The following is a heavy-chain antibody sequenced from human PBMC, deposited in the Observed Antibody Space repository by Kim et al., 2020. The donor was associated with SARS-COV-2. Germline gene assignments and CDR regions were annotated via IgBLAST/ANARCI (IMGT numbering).Heavy chain of an antibody. CDR1: GFTFSSYS. CDR3: ARDALRDSSGYYDF. Sequence: GGSLRLSCAASGFTFSSYSMNWVRQAPGKGLEWVSSIRSDSYYIYYADSVKGRFTTSRDNAKNSLYLQINSLRAEDTAVYYCARDALRDSSGYYDFWGQGTLVTVSS. D-gene: IGHD3-22*01. CDR2: IRSDSYYI. V-gene: IGHV3-21*01. J-gene: IGHJ4*02.